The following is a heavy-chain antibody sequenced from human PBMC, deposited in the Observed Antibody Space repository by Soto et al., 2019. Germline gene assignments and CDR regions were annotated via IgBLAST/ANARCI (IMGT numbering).Heavy chain of an antibody. CDR3: ARAVNWNEFDP. D-gene: IGHD1-1*01. J-gene: IGHJ5*02. CDR1: GFTFRDYY. V-gene: IGHV3-11*01. Sequence: QVQLVESGGGLVKPGGSLRLSCAASGFTFRDYYMSWIRQAPGKGLEWVSYIHSSGATIYYADSVKGRFIISRDNAKNSLYLQMNSLRAEDTALYYCARAVNWNEFDPWGQGTLVTVSS. CDR2: IHSSGATI.